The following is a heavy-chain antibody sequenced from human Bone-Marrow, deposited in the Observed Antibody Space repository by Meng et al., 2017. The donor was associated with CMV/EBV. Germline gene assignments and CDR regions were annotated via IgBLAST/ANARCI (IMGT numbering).Heavy chain of an antibody. CDR1: GGSFSGYY. V-gene: IGHV4-34*01. CDR3: ARGQTLGGDFWSGKDFDY. Sequence: SETLSLSCAVYGGSFSGYYWSWIRQPPGKGLEWIGEINHSGSTNYNPSLKRRVTIGVDTSKNQFSLKLSSVTAADTAVYYCARGQTLGGDFWSGKDFDYWGQGTLVTVSS. D-gene: IGHD3-3*01. J-gene: IGHJ4*02. CDR2: INHSGST.